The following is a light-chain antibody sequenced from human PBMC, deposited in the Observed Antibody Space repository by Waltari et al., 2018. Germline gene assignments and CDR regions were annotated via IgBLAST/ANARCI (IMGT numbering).Light chain of an antibody. V-gene: IGKV3-20*01. Sequence: EIVLTQSPGTLSLSPGERATLSCRASQRVSSSYLAWYPQKPGQAHRLLIYGASIRATGIPDRFSGSGSGTDFTLTISRLEPEDFAXYYCQQYGSSPPYTFGHGTKLEIK. CDR3: QQYGSSPPYT. CDR1: QRVSSSY. J-gene: IGKJ2*01. CDR2: GAS.